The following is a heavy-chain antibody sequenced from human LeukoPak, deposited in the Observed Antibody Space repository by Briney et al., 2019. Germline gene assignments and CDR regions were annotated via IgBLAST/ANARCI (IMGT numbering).Heavy chain of an antibody. CDR3: ARGRPGYGDYVV. J-gene: IGHJ4*02. Sequence: ASVKVSCKASGGTFSSYAISWVRQAPGQGLEWMGGIIPIFGTANYAQKFQGGVTITADESTSTAYMELSSLRSEDTAVYYCARGRPGYGDYVVWGQGTLVTVSS. D-gene: IGHD4-17*01. V-gene: IGHV1-69*13. CDR2: IIPIFGTA. CDR1: GGTFSSYA.